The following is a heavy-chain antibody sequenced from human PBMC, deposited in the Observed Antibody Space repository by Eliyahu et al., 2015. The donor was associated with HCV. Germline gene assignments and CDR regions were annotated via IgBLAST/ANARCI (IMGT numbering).Heavy chain of an antibody. CDR3: ARDEPGGFGTSGYYYGLDV. V-gene: IGHV3-7*03. CDR2: IKQDGSEK. D-gene: IGHD2-8*02. CDR1: GFXFXXYW. J-gene: IGHJ6*02. Sequence: EVQLVESGGGLVQPGGSLRLSCAASGFXFXXYWMXWVRQAPGKGLGGVANIKQDGSEKYYVDSVKGRFTISRDNAKNSLYLQMNSLRAEDTAVYYCARDEPGGFGTSGYYYGLDVWGQGTTVTVSS.